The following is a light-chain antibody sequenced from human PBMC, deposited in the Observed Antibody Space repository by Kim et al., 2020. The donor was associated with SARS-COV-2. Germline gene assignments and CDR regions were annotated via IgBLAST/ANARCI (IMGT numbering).Light chain of an antibody. V-gene: IGKV3-20*01. CDR3: QQYGNSPLT. CDR1: QSVSSSN. Sequence: EIVLTQSPGTLSLSPGERATLSCRASQSVSSSNLAWYQHKPGQAPRLLIYDTSNRATGIPDRFSGSGSGTDFTLTISRLEPEDFAMYYCQQYGNSPLTFGGGTKLEIK. CDR2: DTS. J-gene: IGKJ4*01.